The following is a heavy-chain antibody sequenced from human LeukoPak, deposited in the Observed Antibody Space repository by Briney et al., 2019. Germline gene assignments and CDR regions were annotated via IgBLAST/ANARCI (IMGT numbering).Heavy chain of an antibody. CDR2: IRYDGSNK. J-gene: IGHJ3*02. D-gene: IGHD2-2*01. V-gene: IGHV3-30*02. CDR1: GFTFSSYG. CDR3: AKDRCSTSCYDAFDI. Sequence: GGSLRLSCAASGFTFSSYGMHWVRQAPGKGLEWVAFIRYDGSNKYYADSVKGRFTISRGNSKNTLYLQMNSLRAEDTAVYYCAKDRCSTSCYDAFDIWGQGTMVTVSS.